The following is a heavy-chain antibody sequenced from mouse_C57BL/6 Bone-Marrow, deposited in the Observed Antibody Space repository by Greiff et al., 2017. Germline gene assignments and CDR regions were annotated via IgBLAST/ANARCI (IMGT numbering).Heavy chain of an antibody. Sequence: VQLQQSGPVLVKPGASVKMSCKASGYTFTDYYMHWVKQSHGKGLEWIGVINPYNGGTSYNQKFKGKATLTVDKSSSTGYMELNSLTSEDSAVYYCARRGTGLFDYWGQGTTLTVSS. D-gene: IGHD3-3*01. CDR2: INPYNGGT. CDR3: ARRGTGLFDY. V-gene: IGHV1-19*01. CDR1: GYTFTDYY. J-gene: IGHJ2*01.